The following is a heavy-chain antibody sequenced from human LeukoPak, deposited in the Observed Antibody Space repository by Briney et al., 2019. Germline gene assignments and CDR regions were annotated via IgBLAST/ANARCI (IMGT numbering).Heavy chain of an antibody. Sequence: SETLSLTCTVSGYSISSGYYWGWIRQPPGKGLEWIGSIYHSGRTYYNPSLKSRVTISVDTSKNQFSLKLSSVTAADTAVYYCARVGWERYMVRGALLDYWGQGTLVTVSS. CDR2: IYHSGRT. V-gene: IGHV4-38-2*02. J-gene: IGHJ4*02. CDR1: GYSISSGYY. D-gene: IGHD3-10*01. CDR3: ARVGWERYMVRGALLDY.